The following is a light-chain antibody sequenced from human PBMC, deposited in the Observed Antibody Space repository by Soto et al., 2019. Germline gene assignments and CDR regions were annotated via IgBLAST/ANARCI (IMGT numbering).Light chain of an antibody. CDR2: GAS. CDR3: HQYSTYTPRT. CDR1: QRVSRN. J-gene: IGKJ1*01. V-gene: IGKV3D-15*01. Sequence: EIKLTPSPATLSLSPGDSATLSCRASQRVSRNVAWYQQKPGQAPRLLISGASTGAAGVPARFNADGSGTEFTLTISSLQPDDFATYYCHQYSTYTPRTFGQGTKVHIK.